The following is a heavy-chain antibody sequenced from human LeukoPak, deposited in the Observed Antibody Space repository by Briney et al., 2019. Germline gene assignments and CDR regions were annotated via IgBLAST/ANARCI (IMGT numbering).Heavy chain of an antibody. CDR2: IYYIGST. CDR1: GGSISSYY. CDR3: ARTPSALTGSFDY. D-gene: IGHD3-9*01. V-gene: IGHV4-59*12. J-gene: IGHJ4*02. Sequence: PSETLSLTCTVSGGSISSYYWTWIRQPPGKGLEWIGYIYYIGSTTYSPSLRSRVTILVDTSKNQFSLKLSSVTAADTAVYYCARTPSALTGSFDYWGQGTLVTVSS.